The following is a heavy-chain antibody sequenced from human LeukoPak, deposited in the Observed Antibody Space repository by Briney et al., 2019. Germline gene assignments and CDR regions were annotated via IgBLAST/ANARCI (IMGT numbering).Heavy chain of an antibody. CDR2: ISSSGSTI. V-gene: IGHV3-48*03. J-gene: IGHJ4*02. D-gene: IGHD3-16*01. CDR1: GFTFSSYE. Sequence: PGGSLRLSCAASGFTFSSYEMNWVRQAPGKGLEWVSYISSSGSTIYYADSVKGRFTISRDNAKNSLYLQMNSLRAEDTAVYYCARNGLIGFDYWGQGTLVTVSS. CDR3: ARNGLIGFDY.